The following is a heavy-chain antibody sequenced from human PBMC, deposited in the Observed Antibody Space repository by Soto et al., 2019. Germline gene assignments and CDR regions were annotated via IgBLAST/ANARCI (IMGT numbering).Heavy chain of an antibody. CDR2: ISGSDDST. CDR3: AKRSSSSTFDY. V-gene: IGHV3-23*01. Sequence: EVQLLESGGGLVQPGESLRLSCAASGFTFSSYAMSWVRQAPGKGLEWVSVISGSDDSTYYADYVKGRFTISRDNSKNTLYLQMNSLRAEDTDVYYCAKRSSSSTFDYWGQGTLVTVSS. D-gene: IGHD6-6*01. CDR1: GFTFSSYA. J-gene: IGHJ4*02.